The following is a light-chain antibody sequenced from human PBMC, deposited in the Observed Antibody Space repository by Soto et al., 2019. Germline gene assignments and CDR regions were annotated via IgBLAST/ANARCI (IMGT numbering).Light chain of an antibody. CDR1: QSVLYSSNNKNY. CDR2: WAS. J-gene: IGKJ1*01. CDR3: QQYYSSPQT. Sequence: IVMTQSPDSLAVSLGERATINCKSSQSVLYSSNNKNYLAWYQQKPGQPPKLLIYWASTRESGVPGRFSGSGSGTDFTLTISSLQAEDVAVYYCQQYYSSPQTFGQGDQGGYK. V-gene: IGKV4-1*01.